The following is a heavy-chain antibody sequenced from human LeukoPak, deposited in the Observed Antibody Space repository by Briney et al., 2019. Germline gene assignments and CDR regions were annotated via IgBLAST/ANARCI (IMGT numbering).Heavy chain of an antibody. V-gene: IGHV4-34*01. CDR2: INHSGST. CDR3: ARVAVAGSTRHFDY. CDR1: GGSFSGYY. J-gene: IGHJ4*02. Sequence: PSETLSLTCAVYGGSFSGYYWSWIRQPPGKGLGWIGEINHSGSTNYNPSLKSRVTISVDTSKNQFSLKLSSVTAADTAVYYCARVAVAGSTRHFDYWGQGTLVTVSS. D-gene: IGHD6-19*01.